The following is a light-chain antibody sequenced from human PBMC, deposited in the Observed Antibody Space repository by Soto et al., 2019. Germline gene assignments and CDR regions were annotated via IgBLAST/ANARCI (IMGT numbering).Light chain of an antibody. J-gene: IGLJ1*01. CDR2: DVS. CDR3: SSYTSSCSPYV. CDR1: SSDVGGYNY. Sequence: QSVLTQAASVSGSPGQSITISCTGTSSDVGGYNYVSWYQQHPGKAPKLMIYDVSNRPSGISNRFSGSKSGNTASLTISGHQTEDEADYYCSSYTSSCSPYVFGTGTKVTVL. V-gene: IGLV2-14*03.